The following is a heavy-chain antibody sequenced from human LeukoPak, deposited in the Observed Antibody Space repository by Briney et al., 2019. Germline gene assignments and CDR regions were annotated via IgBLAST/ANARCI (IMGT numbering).Heavy chain of an antibody. J-gene: IGHJ4*02. CDR3: ARGVYIAAAQYGY. V-gene: IGHV1-2*02. CDR2: INPNSGGT. Sequence: ASVKVSCKASGYTFTGYYMHWVRQAPGQGLEWMGWINPNSGGTNYAQKFQGRVTMTRDTSISTAYMELSRLRSDDTAVYYCARGVYIAAAQYGYWGQGTLVTVSS. CDR1: GYTFTGYY. D-gene: IGHD6-13*01.